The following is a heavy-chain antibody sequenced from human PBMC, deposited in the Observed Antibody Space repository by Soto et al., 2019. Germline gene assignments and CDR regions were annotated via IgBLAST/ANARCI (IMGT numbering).Heavy chain of an antibody. CDR2: ISSSSSYT. J-gene: IGHJ3*02. CDR3: ARDALGAFDI. V-gene: IGHV3-11*06. CDR1: GFTLSDYY. Sequence: QVQLVESGGGLIKTGGSLRLSCAASGFTLSDYYMSWIRQAPGKGLEWVSYISSSSSYTNYADSVKGRFTISRDNAKNSLYLQMNSLRAEDTAVYYCARDALGAFDIWGQGTMVTVAS. D-gene: IGHD3-16*01.